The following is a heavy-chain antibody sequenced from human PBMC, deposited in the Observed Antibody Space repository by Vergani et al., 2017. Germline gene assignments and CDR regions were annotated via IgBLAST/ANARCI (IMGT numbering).Heavy chain of an antibody. D-gene: IGHD6-6*01. Sequence: QLQLQESGPGLVKPSETLSLTCTVSGGSISSSSYYWGWIRQPPGRGLGWIGSIYYSGSTYYNPSLKSRVTISVDTSKNQFSLKLSSVTAADTAVYYCARHSSSLSTRYYYYYMDVWGKGTTVTVSS. J-gene: IGHJ6*03. V-gene: IGHV4-39*01. CDR1: GGSISSSSYY. CDR3: ARHSSSLSTRYYYYYMDV. CDR2: IYYSGST.